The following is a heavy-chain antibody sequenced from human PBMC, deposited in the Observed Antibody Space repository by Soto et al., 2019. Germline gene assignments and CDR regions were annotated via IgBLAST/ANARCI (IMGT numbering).Heavy chain of an antibody. V-gene: IGHV3-66*01. J-gene: IGHJ4*02. CDR2: IYSGGST. CDR3: ARDPGLWFGELSTGRDY. D-gene: IGHD3-10*01. Sequence: GGSLRLSCAASGFTVSSNYMSWVRQAPGKGLEWVSVIYSGGSTYYADSVKGRFTISRDNSKNTLYLQMNNLRAEDTAVYYCARDPGLWFGELSTGRDYWGQGTLVTVSS. CDR1: GFTVSSNY.